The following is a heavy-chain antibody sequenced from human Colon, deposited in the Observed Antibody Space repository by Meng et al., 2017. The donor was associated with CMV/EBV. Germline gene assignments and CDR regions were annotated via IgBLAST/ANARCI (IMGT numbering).Heavy chain of an antibody. V-gene: IGHV1-8*01. CDR2: KSPKSRNA. CDR1: SFTVY. J-gene: IGHJ5*02. Sequence: SFTVYLDCVRQAAGHGLGWERWKSPKSRNAESAQRFHGKVPMTRSTSISTTYMELSSLRSEDTAVYYCARASWNGGIIESWLDPWGQGTLVTVSS. D-gene: IGHD1-1*01. CDR3: ARASWNGGIIESWLDP.